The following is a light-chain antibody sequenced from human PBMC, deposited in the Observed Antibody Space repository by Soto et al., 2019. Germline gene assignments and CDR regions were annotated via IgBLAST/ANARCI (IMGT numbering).Light chain of an antibody. CDR1: QSVSSY. CDR3: QQYNHWPRT. J-gene: IGKJ1*01. V-gene: IGKV3-15*01. Sequence: VMTQSPATLSVSPLEIATLSCMASQSVSSYLAWYQQKPGQAPRLLIYGASTRATDIPARFSGSGSGTEFTLTISSLQSEDSGVYYCQQYNHWPRTFGQGTKVDI. CDR2: GAS.